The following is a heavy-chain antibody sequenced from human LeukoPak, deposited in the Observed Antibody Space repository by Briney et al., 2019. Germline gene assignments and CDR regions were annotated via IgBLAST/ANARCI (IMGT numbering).Heavy chain of an antibody. J-gene: IGHJ4*02. D-gene: IGHD2-2*01. CDR1: GFTFSSYA. Sequence: GGSLRLSCAASGFTFSSYAMSWVRQAPGKGLEWVSAISGSGGSTYYADSVKGRFTISRDNSKNTLYLQMNSLRAEDTAVYYCARDSGPYCSSTSCSIGIFDYWGQGTLVTVSS. CDR3: ARDSGPYCSSTSCSIGIFDY. CDR2: ISGSGGST. V-gene: IGHV3-23*01.